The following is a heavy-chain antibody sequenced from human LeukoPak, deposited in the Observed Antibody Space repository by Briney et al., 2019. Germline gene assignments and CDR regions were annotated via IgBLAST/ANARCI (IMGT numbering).Heavy chain of an antibody. CDR1: GGSISSSSYY. CDR2: IYYRGST. CDR3: ARGYCSGGSCYSYYYYNYMDV. Sequence: SETLSLTCTVSGGSISSSSYYWGWIRQPPGKGLEWIGSIYYRGSTYYNPSLKSRVTISVDTSKNQFSLKLSAVTAADTAVYYCARGYCSGGSCYSYYYYNYMDVWGKGTTVTVSS. J-gene: IGHJ6*03. V-gene: IGHV4-39*07. D-gene: IGHD2-15*01.